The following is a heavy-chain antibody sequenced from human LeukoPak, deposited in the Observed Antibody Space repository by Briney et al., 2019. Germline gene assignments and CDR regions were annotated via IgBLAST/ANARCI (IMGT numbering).Heavy chain of an antibody. Sequence: QTGGSLRLSCAASGFTLSSYAMHWVRQAPGKGLEWVAVISYDGSNKYYADSVKGRFTISRDNSKNTLYLQMNSLRAEDTAVYYCARDLQRYYDSSDYYYYYYGMDVWGQGTTVTVSS. V-gene: IGHV3-30-3*01. CDR2: ISYDGSNK. D-gene: IGHD3-22*01. J-gene: IGHJ6*02. CDR3: ARDLQRYYDSSDYYYYYYGMDV. CDR1: GFTLSSYA.